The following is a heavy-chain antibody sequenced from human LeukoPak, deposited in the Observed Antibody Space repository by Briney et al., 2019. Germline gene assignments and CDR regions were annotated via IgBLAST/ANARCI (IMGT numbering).Heavy chain of an antibody. J-gene: IGHJ4*02. CDR3: AKDFTDYGSGSSLFDY. D-gene: IGHD3-10*01. CDR1: GFTFSSYS. CDR2: ISSSSSYI. V-gene: IGHV3-21*04. Sequence: PGGSLRLSCAASGFTFSSYSMNWVRQAPGKGLEWVSSISSSSSYIYYADSVKGRFTISRDNAKNSLYLQMNSPRAEDTAVYYCAKDFTDYGSGSSLFDYWGQGTLVTVSS.